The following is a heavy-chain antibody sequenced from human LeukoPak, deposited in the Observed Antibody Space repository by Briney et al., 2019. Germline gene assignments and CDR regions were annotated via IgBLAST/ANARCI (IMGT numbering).Heavy chain of an antibody. CDR2: IYYSGST. V-gene: IGHV4-59*08. J-gene: IGHJ1*01. Sequence: SETLSLTCTVSGGSISSYYWNWIRQPPGKGLEWIGYIYYSGSTSYNPSLKSRVTISVDTSKNQFSLKLTSVTAADTAVYYCARHPASKREYFQHWGQGTLVTVSS. CDR3: ARHPASKREYFQH. CDR1: GGSISSYY. D-gene: IGHD2-2*01.